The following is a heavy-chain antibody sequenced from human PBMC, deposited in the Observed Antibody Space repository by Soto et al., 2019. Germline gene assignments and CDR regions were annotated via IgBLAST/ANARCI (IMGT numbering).Heavy chain of an antibody. J-gene: IGHJ5*02. CDR3: TTDSRSYDILAGNYDESYNCFDP. D-gene: IGHD3-9*01. CDR2: IKSKTDGGTT. V-gene: IGHV3-15*07. CDR1: GFTFSNAW. Sequence: GVYLGLSFAASGFTFSNAWMNWFRQAPGKGLEWVGRIKSKTDGGTTDYAAPVKGRFTISRDDSKNTLYLQMNSLKTEDTAVYYCTTDSRSYDILAGNYDESYNCFDPWGQGTLVTVSS.